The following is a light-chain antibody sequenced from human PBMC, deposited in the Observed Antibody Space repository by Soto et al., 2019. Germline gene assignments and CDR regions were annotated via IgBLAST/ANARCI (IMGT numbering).Light chain of an antibody. J-gene: IGKJ5*01. CDR2: DAS. Sequence: DIQMTQSPSTLSASVGDRVTITCRARQSISSWLAWYQQRPGKAPNPMIYDASSLKSGVPARFSGSGSRTEFTLIISSLPPDDFATYCRQSYNIYSTFGEGTRLEI. CDR1: QSISSW. V-gene: IGKV1-5*01. CDR3: QSYNIYST.